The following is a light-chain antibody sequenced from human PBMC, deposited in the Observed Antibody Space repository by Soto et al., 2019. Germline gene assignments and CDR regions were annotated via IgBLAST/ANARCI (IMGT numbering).Light chain of an antibody. CDR2: GAS. CDR3: QQYNIWWT. V-gene: IGKV3-15*01. J-gene: IGKJ1*01. Sequence: ELVMTQAPATLSVSPGERATLSCRARQSVSNNLAWSQKNPGQAPRLLIYGASTMATGIPARFSVSGSGTEFTLTSSSLQTEAFAVYYCQQYNIWWTLSHGTKVPIK. CDR1: QSVSNN.